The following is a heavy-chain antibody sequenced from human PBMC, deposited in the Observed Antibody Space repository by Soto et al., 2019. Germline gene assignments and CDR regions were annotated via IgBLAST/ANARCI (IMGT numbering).Heavy chain of an antibody. CDR2: INHSGST. V-gene: IGHV4-34*01. CDR3: ARGRGYYDSSGYYYSGSYYYYGMDV. D-gene: IGHD3-22*01. Sequence: SETLSLTCAVYGGSFSGYYWSWIRQPPGKGLEWIGEINHSGSTNYNPSLKSRVTISVDTSKNQFSLKLSSVTAADTAVYYCARGRGYYDSSGYYYSGSYYYYGMDVWGQGTTVTVS. CDR1: GGSFSGYY. J-gene: IGHJ6*02.